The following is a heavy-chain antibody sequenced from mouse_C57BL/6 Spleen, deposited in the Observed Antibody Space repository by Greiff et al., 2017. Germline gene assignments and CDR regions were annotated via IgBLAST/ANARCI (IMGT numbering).Heavy chain of an antibody. CDR1: GYAFSSYW. D-gene: IGHD4-1*01. J-gene: IGHJ1*03. CDR3: ARKRLLTGTSGYFDG. V-gene: IGHV1-80*01. CDR2: IYPGDGDT. Sequence: VQLQQSGAELVKPGASVKISCKASGYAFSSYWMNWVKQRPGKGLEWIGQIYPGDGDTNYNGKFKGKATLTADKSSSTAYMQLSSLTSEDSAVYFCARKRLLTGTSGYFDGWGTGTTVTVSS.